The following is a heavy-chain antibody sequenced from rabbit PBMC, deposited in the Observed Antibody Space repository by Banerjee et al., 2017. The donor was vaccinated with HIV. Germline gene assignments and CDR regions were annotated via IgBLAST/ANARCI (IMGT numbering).Heavy chain of an antibody. D-gene: IGHD2-1*01. CDR3: ARRGIYGAMFNL. V-gene: IGHV1S45*01. J-gene: IGHJ4*01. CDR1: GFSFSSRYW. CDR2: IYTGDGDT. Sequence: EESGGDLVQPEGSLTLTCKASGFSFSSRYWIWWVRQAPGKGLEWIGCIYTGDGDTYYASWAKGRFTISKTSSTTVTLQMTSLTAADTSTYFCARRGIYGAMFNLWGQGTLVTVS.